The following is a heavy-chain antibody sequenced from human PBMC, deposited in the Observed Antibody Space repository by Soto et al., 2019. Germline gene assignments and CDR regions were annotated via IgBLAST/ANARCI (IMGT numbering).Heavy chain of an antibody. CDR2: INPNSGGT. CDR3: ARGTVAAVTRAVLYGLDV. D-gene: IGHD2-15*01. CDR1: GYTFTGNY. V-gene: IGHV1-2*04. Sequence: ASVKVSCKASGYTFTGNYMHWVRQAPGQGLEWMGWINPNSGGTNYTQKFQGWVTMTRDTSISTAYMELSRLRSDDTAVYYCARGTVAAVTRAVLYGLDVWGQGTTVTVSS. J-gene: IGHJ6*02.